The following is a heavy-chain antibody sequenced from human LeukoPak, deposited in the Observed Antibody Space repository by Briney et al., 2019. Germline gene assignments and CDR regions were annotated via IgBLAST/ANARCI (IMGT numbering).Heavy chain of an antibody. CDR2: ISSSGSTI. D-gene: IGHD3-10*01. Sequence: TGGSLRLSCAASGFTFSSYEMNWVRQAPGKGLEWVSYISSSGSTIYYADSVKGRFIISRDNAKNSLYLQMNSLRAEDTAVYYCAREGYYGSGTDYWGQGTLVTVSS. CDR1: GFTFSSYE. V-gene: IGHV3-48*03. J-gene: IGHJ4*02. CDR3: AREGYYGSGTDY.